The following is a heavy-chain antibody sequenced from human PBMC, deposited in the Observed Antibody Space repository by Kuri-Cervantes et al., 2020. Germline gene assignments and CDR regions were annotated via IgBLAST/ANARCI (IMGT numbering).Heavy chain of an antibody. J-gene: IGHJ4*01. V-gene: IGHV3-33*08. Sequence: GGSLRLSCAASGFTFSSYGMHWVRQAPGKGLEWVAVIWYDGSNKYYADSVKGRFTISRDNSKNTLYLQMNSLRAEDTAVYYCAGLGYCSGGSCEGYFDYWGQEPWSPSPQ. CDR3: AGLGYCSGGSCEGYFDY. D-gene: IGHD2-15*01. CDR2: IWYDGSNK. CDR1: GFTFSSYG.